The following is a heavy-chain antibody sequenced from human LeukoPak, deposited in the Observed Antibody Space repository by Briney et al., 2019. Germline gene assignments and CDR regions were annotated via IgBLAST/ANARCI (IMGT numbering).Heavy chain of an antibody. V-gene: IGHV3-23*01. Sequence: GGSLRLSCAASGFTFTNYAMIWVRQAPGKGLEWASAISGSGGSTYYADSVKGRFTISRDNSKNTLFLQVNGLRAEDTAAYYCGKDPNGDYVGAFDMWGQGTMVTVSP. CDR3: GKDPNGDYVGAFDM. CDR2: ISGSGGST. J-gene: IGHJ3*02. CDR1: GFTFTNYA. D-gene: IGHD4-17*01.